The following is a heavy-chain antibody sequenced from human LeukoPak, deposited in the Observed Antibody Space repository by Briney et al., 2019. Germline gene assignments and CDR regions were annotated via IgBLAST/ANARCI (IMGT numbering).Heavy chain of an antibody. D-gene: IGHD2-2*01. Sequence: GGSLRLSCAASGFTVSSKYMSWVRQAPGKGLEWVSVIYNDGSTSYADSVKGRFTVSRDNSKNTLYLQMNSLRVEDTAVYYRATVPPVAAIDCWGQGTLVTVSS. CDR1: GFTVSSKY. CDR2: IYNDGST. CDR3: ATVPPVAAIDC. J-gene: IGHJ4*02. V-gene: IGHV3-53*01.